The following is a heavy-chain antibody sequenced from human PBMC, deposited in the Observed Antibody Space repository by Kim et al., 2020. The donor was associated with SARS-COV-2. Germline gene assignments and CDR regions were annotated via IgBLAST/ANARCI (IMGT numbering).Heavy chain of an antibody. Sequence: SETLSLTCAVYGGSFSGYYWSWIRQPPGKGLEWIGEINHSGSTNYNPSLKSRVTISVDTSKNQFSLKLSSVTAADTAVYYCARIGRARYFSSSWYPPPRTFDYWGQGTLVTVSS. CDR2: INHSGST. CDR1: GGSFSGYY. CDR3: ARIGRARYFSSSWYPPPRTFDY. J-gene: IGHJ4*02. D-gene: IGHD6-13*01. V-gene: IGHV4-34*01.